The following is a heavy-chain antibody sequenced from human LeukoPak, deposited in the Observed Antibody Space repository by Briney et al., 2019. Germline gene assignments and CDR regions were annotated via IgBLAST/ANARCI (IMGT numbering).Heavy chain of an antibody. CDR3: ARANYSNYSKGGVSNYYYYGMDV. Sequence: SVKVSCKASGGSFSSYAISWVRQAPGQGLEWMGRIIPILGIANYAQKFQGRVTITADKSTSTAYMELSSLRSEDTAVYYCARANYSNYSKGGVSNYYYYGMDVWGQGTTVTVSS. CDR1: GGSFSSYA. J-gene: IGHJ6*02. CDR2: IIPILGIA. D-gene: IGHD4-11*01. V-gene: IGHV1-69*04.